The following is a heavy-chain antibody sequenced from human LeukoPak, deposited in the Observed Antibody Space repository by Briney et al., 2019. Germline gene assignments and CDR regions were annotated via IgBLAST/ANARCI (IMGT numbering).Heavy chain of an antibody. J-gene: IGHJ4*02. D-gene: IGHD3-16*01. V-gene: IGHV1-2*02. CDR1: GYTFTGYY. CDR3: ARRIMITFGAVIAPPTTDDY. Sequence: ASVKVRCKASGYTFTGYYMHWVRQAPGQGVEWMGWINPNSGGTNYAQKFQGRVSMTRDTSISTAYMELRRMRSDDTAVYYCARRIMITFGAVIAPPTTDDYWGQGTLVTVSS. CDR2: INPNSGGT.